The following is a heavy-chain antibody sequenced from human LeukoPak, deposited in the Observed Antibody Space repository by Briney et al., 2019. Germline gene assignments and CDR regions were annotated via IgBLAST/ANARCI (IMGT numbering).Heavy chain of an antibody. D-gene: IGHD4-23*01. V-gene: IGHV3-23*01. CDR3: AKDTKPVVIHYFDY. Sequence: PPGGSLRLSCAASGFTFSSYAMSWVRQAPGKGLEWVSAISGSGGSTYYADSVKGRFTISRDNSKNTLYLQMNSLRAEDTAVYYCAKDTKPVVIHYFDYWGQGTLVTVSS. J-gene: IGHJ4*02. CDR2: ISGSGGST. CDR1: GFTFSSYA.